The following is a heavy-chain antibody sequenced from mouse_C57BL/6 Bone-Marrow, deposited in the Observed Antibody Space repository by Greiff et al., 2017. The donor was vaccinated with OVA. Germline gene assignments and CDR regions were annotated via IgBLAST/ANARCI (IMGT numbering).Heavy chain of an antibody. CDR3: ARFTTEGAY. CDR2: IDPANGNT. J-gene: IGHJ3*01. V-gene: IGHV14-3*01. D-gene: IGHD1-1*01. CDR1: GFNIKNTY. Sequence: VQLQQSVAELVRPGASVKLSCTASGFNIKNTYMPWVKQRPEQGLEGIGRIDPANGNTKYAPKFQGKATITADTSSNTAYLQLSSLTSEDTAIYYCARFTTEGAYWGQGTLVTVSA.